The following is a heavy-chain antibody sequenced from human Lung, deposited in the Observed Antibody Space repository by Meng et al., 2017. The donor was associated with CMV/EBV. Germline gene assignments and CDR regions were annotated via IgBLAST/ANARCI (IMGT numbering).Heavy chain of an antibody. D-gene: IGHD4-17*01. CDR3: VRDRNYGVYLGSDY. J-gene: IGHJ4*02. V-gene: IGHV3-9*01. CDR2: ISWNSGNM. Sequence: GGSLRLSCVAPGFTFDDHAMHWVRQAPGKGLEWVSGISWNSGNMGYADSVKGRFTISRDNAKNSLYLQMDNLGTEDTALYYCVRDRNYGVYLGSDYWGQGTLVTVSS. CDR1: GFTFDDHA.